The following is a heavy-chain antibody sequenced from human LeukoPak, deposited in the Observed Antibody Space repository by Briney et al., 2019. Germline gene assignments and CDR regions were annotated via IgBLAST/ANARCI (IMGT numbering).Heavy chain of an antibody. J-gene: IGHJ4*02. CDR3: ARQYYFDY. CDR1: GYRFTSYW. V-gene: IGHV5-51*01. Sequence: GESLKISCKGSGYRFTSYWIGWVRQMPGKGLEWMGIIYPGDSDPRYSPSFQGQVTISADKSISTAYLQWGSLKASDTAMYYCARQYYFDYWGQGTLVTVSS. CDR2: IYPGDSDP.